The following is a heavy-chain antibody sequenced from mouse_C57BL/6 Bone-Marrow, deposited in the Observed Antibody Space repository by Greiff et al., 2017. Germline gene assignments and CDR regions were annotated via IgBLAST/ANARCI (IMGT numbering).Heavy chain of an antibody. CDR1: GYSITSGYY. CDR3: ARLGHFDY. CDR2: ISYDGSN. Sequence: EVHLVESGPGLVKPSQSLSLTCSVTGYSITSGYYWNWLRQFPGNKLEWMGYISYDGSNNYNPSLKNRISITRDTSKNQFFLKLKSVTTEDTATYYCARLGHFDYWGQGTTLTVSS. D-gene: IGHD4-1*01. J-gene: IGHJ2*01. V-gene: IGHV3-6*01.